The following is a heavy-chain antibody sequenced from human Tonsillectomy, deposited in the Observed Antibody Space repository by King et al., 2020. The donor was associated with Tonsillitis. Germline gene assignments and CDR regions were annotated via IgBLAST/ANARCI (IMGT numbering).Heavy chain of an antibody. V-gene: IGHV4-39*01. Sequence: QLQESGPGLLKPSETLSLTCTVSGGSISGSGYYWSWIRHPPGKGLEWIGSNSYGGSNFYNPSLKSRVTMSVDTSKNQFSLKLSSVTAADTAVYYFSRLWGETLGLDSWGQGTLVTVSS. CDR3: SRLWGETLGLDS. J-gene: IGHJ4*02. CDR2: NSYGGSN. CDR1: GGSISGSGYY. D-gene: IGHD7-27*01.